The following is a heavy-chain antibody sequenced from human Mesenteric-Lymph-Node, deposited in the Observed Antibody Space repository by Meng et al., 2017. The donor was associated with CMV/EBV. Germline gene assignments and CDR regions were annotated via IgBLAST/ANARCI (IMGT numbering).Heavy chain of an antibody. Sequence: QLQRQESGPGLVKPSETLSLSCIVSGDSISNSTYYWTWILQPPGKGLEWIGSVHHSGTTYYNPSLKGRLTISVDTSANLFSLRLTTVTAADTATYYCARRGNYDSDYSEYWGQGTLVTVSS. V-gene: IGHV4-39*01. CDR1: GDSISNSTYY. CDR3: ARRGNYDSDYSEY. CDR2: VHHSGTT. D-gene: IGHD3-22*01. J-gene: IGHJ4*02.